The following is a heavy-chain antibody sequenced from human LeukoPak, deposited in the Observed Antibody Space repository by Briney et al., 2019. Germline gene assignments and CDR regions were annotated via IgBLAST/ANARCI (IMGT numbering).Heavy chain of an antibody. CDR1: GFFFSIYT. V-gene: IGHV3-64D*06. D-gene: IGHD3-16*01. CDR2: ISGSGDGGSI. Sequence: TGGSLRLSCSASGFFFSIYTMYWVRQAPGKGPEYVSTISGSGDGGSIYYADSVKGRFTISRDDSKSILYLQMNGLRSEDTAVYYCVKDFGRVRGTPDSWGRGTLVTVFS. J-gene: IGHJ4*02. CDR3: VKDFGRVRGTPDS.